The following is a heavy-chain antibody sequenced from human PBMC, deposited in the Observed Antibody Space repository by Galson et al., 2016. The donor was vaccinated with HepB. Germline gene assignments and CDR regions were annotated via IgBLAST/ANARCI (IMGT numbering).Heavy chain of an antibody. J-gene: IGHJ6*02. CDR3: AKDVWRGSGTDYYGMDV. Sequence: SLRLSCAAYGFTFSSYGMHWVRQAPGKGLEWVAVISYDGSDKYYADSVKGRFTISRDNSKNTLYLQMSSPRAEDTAVYYCAKDVWRGSGTDYYGMDVWGQGTTVTVSS. D-gene: IGHD1-1*01. CDR2: ISYDGSDK. V-gene: IGHV3-30*18. CDR1: GFTFSSYG.